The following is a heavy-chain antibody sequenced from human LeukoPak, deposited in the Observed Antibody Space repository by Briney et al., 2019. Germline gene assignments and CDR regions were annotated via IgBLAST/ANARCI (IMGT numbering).Heavy chain of an antibody. CDR2: IYYSGST. Sequence: PSETLSLTCTVSGGSISSYYWSWIRQPPGKGLEWIGYIYYSGSTNYNPSLKSRVTISVDTSKNQFPLKLSSVTAADTAVCYCTRIVDHGYSDLWGQGTLVTVSS. V-gene: IGHV4-59*01. CDR1: GGSISSYY. CDR3: TRIVDHGYSDL. D-gene: IGHD3-22*01. J-gene: IGHJ5*02.